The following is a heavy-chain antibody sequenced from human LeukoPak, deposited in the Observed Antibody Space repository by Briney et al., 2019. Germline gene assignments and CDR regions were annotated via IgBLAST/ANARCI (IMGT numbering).Heavy chain of an antibody. CDR1: GGSITSHY. D-gene: IGHD3-22*01. Sequence: PSETLSLTSTVSGGSITSHYWSRIRQPPGKGLEWIGYIYYSGSTTYNPSLKSRVTISVDTSKNQFSLKLSSVTAADTAVYYCARDAYYYDSSGYYQTAFDTWGQGTMVTVSS. J-gene: IGHJ3*02. CDR3: ARDAYYYDSSGYYQTAFDT. V-gene: IGHV4-59*11. CDR2: IYYSGST.